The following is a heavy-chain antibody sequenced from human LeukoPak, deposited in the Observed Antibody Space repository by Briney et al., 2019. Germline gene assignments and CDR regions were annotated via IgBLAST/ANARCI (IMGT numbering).Heavy chain of an antibody. D-gene: IGHD3-10*01. CDR3: ARWPMVRGGLAAFDI. Sequence: GGSLRLSCAASQFTVSSNFMAWVRQPPGKGLEWVSVIYISGSTYYADSVKGRFTISRDNSKNTSYLQMNSLRAEDTAVYYCARWPMVRGGLAAFDIWGQGTMVTVSS. J-gene: IGHJ3*02. CDR2: IYISGST. V-gene: IGHV3-53*01. CDR1: QFTVSSNF.